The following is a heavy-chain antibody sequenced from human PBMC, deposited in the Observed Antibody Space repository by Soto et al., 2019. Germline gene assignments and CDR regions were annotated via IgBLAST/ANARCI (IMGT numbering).Heavy chain of an antibody. V-gene: IGHV4-30-2*01. Sequence: SETLSLTCAVSGGSISSGGYSWSWIRQPPGKGLEWIGYIYHSGSTYYNPSLKSRVTISVDRSKNQFSLKLNSVTAADTAVYYCASVREETDTISFCFDPWGQGTLATVSS. CDR1: GGSISSGGYS. CDR3: ASVREETDTISFCFDP. CDR2: IYHSGST. D-gene: IGHD3-10*01. J-gene: IGHJ5*02.